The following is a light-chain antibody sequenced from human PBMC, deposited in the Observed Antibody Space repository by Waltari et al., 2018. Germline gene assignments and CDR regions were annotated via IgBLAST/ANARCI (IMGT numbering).Light chain of an antibody. CDR3: SSFTSSSVYV. CDR2: EVS. V-gene: IGLV2-14*01. J-gene: IGLJ1*01. CDR1: SSDVGGFNY. Sequence: QSALTQPAPVSGSPGQSLTISCPGTSSDVGGFNYVSWYQQHPGKAPKLMIYEVSNRPSGVSSRFSGSKSGNTASLTISGLQAEDESDYYCSSFTSSSVYVFGTGTKVTVL.